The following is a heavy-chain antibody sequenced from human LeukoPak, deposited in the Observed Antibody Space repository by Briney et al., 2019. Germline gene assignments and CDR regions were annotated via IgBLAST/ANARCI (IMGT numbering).Heavy chain of an antibody. CDR1: GGSISSYY. V-gene: IGHV4-59*01. J-gene: IGHJ2*01. D-gene: IGHD1-7*01. CDR3: ARGGGTSSFDL. Sequence: PSETLSLTCTVSGGSISSYYWSWTRQPPGKGLEWIGYIYYSGSTNYNPSLKSRVTISVDTSKNQFSLKLSSVTAADTAVYYCARGGGTSSFDLWGRGTLVTVSS. CDR2: IYYSGST.